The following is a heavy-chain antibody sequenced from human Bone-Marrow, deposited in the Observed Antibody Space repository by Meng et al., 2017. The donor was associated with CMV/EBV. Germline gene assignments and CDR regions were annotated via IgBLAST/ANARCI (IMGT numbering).Heavy chain of an antibody. CDR3: ARPSYSSSWYQFDY. Sequence: GGSLRLSCAASGFTFSSYSVNWVRQAPGKGLEWVSSISSSSSYIYYADSVKGRFTISRDNAKNSLYLQMNSLRAEDTAVYYCARPSYSSSWYQFDYWGQGTLVTVSS. CDR2: ISSSSSYI. D-gene: IGHD6-13*01. V-gene: IGHV3-21*01. CDR1: GFTFSSYS. J-gene: IGHJ4*02.